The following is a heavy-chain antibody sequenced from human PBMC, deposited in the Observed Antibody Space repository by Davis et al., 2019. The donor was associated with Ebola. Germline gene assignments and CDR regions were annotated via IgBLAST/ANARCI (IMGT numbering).Heavy chain of an antibody. V-gene: IGHV4-39*07. Sequence: GSLRLSCTVSGGFISGSSYYWAWIRQPPGKGPQWIGSIYHSGSTWYNPFLKSRVSISVDTSKNQFSLKLSSVTAADTAVYYCARELPNWGLDSWGQGTLVTVSS. CDR1: GGFISGSSYY. J-gene: IGHJ4*02. D-gene: IGHD7-27*01. CDR2: IYHSGST. CDR3: ARELPNWGLDS.